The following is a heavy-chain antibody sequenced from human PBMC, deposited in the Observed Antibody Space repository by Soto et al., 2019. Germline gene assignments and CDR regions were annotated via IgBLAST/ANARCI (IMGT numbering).Heavy chain of an antibody. CDR2: IWYDGSSK. CDR1: GFTFSTYG. D-gene: IGHD2-2*01. CDR3: AKGDTSDPFHH. J-gene: IGHJ1*01. V-gene: IGHV3-33*06. Sequence: GGSLRLSCAASGFTFSTYGMHWVRQAPGKGLEWVAVIWYDGSSKYYADSVKGRFAISRDNSKNTLYLQMDSLRVEDTAVYYCAKGDTSDPFHHWGQGTLVTVSS.